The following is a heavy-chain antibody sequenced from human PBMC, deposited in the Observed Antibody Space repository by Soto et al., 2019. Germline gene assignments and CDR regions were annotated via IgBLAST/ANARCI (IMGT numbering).Heavy chain of an antibody. CDR1: GFTFSDSY. CDR2: ISSSGTSI. Sequence: QVQLVESGGGLVKPGGSLRLSCAASGFTFSDSYMSWIRQAPGKGLEWVSHISSSGTSIYYADSVKGRFTISRDNAKNSLYLQMNSLRAEDTAVYYCARDLGVVLLSPSFFDYWGQGTLVTVSS. CDR3: ARDLGVVLLSPSFFDY. V-gene: IGHV3-11*01. J-gene: IGHJ4*02. D-gene: IGHD3-3*01.